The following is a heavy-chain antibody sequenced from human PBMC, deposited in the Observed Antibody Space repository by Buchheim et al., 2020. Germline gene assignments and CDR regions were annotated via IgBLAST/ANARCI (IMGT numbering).Heavy chain of an antibody. CDR3: ARSGLLGTHFDY. CDR2: IYYSGST. CDR1: GGSIRDYY. V-gene: IGHV4-59*01. D-gene: IGHD7-27*01. Sequence: QVQLQESGPGLVKPSETLSLTCTVSGGSIRDYYWSWIRQPPGKGLEWIGHIYYSGSTNSNPSLKSRVTISVDRSKNQFSLKLSSVTAAETAVYYCARSGLLGTHFDYWGQGTL. J-gene: IGHJ4*02.